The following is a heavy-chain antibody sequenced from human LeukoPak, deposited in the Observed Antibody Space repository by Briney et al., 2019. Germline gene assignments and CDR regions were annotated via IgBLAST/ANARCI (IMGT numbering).Heavy chain of an antibody. CDR3: ARHSPGTTPFSY. J-gene: IGHJ4*02. CDR1: GGSISSSSYY. Sequence: SETLSLTCTVSGGSISSSSYYWGWIRQPPGKGLEWIGSIYYSGTTYYNPSLKSRVSVSVDTSKNQFSLKLSSVTAADRAVYYCARHSPGTTPFSYWGQGALVTVSS. CDR2: IYYSGTT. V-gene: IGHV4-39*01. D-gene: IGHD1-1*01.